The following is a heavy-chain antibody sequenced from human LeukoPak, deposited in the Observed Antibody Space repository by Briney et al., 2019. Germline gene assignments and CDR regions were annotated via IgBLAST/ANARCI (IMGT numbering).Heavy chain of an antibody. CDR2: IYYSGST. D-gene: IGHD3-22*01. J-gene: IGHJ4*02. CDR3: AREGYYDSTSTYFDY. Sequence: SETLSLTCTVSGYSISSGYYWGWIRQPPGKGLEWIGSIYYSGSTYYNPSLKSRVTISVDTSKNQFSLKLSSVTAADTAVYYCAREGYYDSTSTYFDYWGQGTLVTVSS. CDR1: GYSISSGYY. V-gene: IGHV4-38-2*02.